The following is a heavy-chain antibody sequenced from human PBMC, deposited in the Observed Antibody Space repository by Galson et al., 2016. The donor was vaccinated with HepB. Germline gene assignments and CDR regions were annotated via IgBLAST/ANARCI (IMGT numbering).Heavy chain of an antibody. Sequence: GWIRQPPGKGLEWIGSIYYSGSTYYNPSLQSLVTISVDASKNQFSLKMSFMTAADTAVYHCARRLRYTYGPPYGMDVWGQGTPVTVSS. J-gene: IGHJ6*02. CDR2: IYYSGST. D-gene: IGHD5-18*01. CDR3: ARRLRYTYGPPYGMDV. V-gene: IGHV4-39*01.